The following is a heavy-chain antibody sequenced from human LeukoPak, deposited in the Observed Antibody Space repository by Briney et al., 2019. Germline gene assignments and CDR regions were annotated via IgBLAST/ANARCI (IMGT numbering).Heavy chain of an antibody. J-gene: IGHJ4*02. D-gene: IGHD5-18*01. CDR2: VYYSGST. Sequence: SETLSLTCTVSGGSINSGGYYWSWIRQLPGKGLEWIGYVYYSGSTYYNPSLKSRLTISLDTSKNQFSLKLSSVTAADTAVYCCARNFGGYSYGSTMDSWGQGALVTVSS. CDR1: GGSINSGGYY. V-gene: IGHV4-31*03. CDR3: ARNFGGYSYGSTMDS.